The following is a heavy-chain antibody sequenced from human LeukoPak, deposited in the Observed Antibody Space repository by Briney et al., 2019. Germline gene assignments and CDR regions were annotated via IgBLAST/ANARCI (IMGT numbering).Heavy chain of an antibody. J-gene: IGHJ4*02. V-gene: IGHV3-23*01. Sequence: GGSLRLSCAASGFTFSSYAMSWVRQAPGKGLEWVSAISGSGGSTYYADSVEGRFTISRDNSKNTLYLQMNSLRAEDTAVYYCAKGGGYEVLYDYWGQGTLVTVSS. CDR2: ISGSGGST. CDR1: GFTFSSYA. D-gene: IGHD5-12*01. CDR3: AKGGGYEVLYDY.